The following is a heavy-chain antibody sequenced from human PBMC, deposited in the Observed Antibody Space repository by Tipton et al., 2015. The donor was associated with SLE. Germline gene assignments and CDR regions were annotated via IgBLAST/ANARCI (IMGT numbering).Heavy chain of an antibody. V-gene: IGHV4-31*02. D-gene: IGHD3-22*01. CDR3: ASVTYYYDSSGYPEYYFDY. CDR2: IYYSGNT. Sequence: LRLSCTVSGGSISSGGYYWSWIRQHPGKGLEWIGYIYYSGNTYYNPSLKRRVTISVDTSKNQFSLKLSSVTAADTAVYYCASVTYYYDSSGYPEYYFDYWGQGTLVTVSS. CDR1: GGSISSGGYY. J-gene: IGHJ4*02.